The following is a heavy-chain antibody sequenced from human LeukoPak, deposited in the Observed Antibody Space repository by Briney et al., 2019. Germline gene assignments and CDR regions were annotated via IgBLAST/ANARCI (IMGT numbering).Heavy chain of an antibody. Sequence: ASVKVSCKASGYTFTSYDINWVRQATGQGLEWMGWMNPNSGNTGYAQKFQGRVTMTRNTSISTAYMELSSLRSEDTAVYYCATHYGSGSPRAYYYCYMDVWGKGTTVTVSS. CDR1: GYTFTSYD. J-gene: IGHJ6*03. V-gene: IGHV1-8*01. D-gene: IGHD3-10*01. CDR2: MNPNSGNT. CDR3: ATHYGSGSPRAYYYCYMDV.